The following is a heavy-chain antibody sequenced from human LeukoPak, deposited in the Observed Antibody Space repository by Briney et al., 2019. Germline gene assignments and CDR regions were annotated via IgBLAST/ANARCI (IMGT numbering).Heavy chain of an antibody. Sequence: GGSLRLSCAASGFTFSGYSMNWVRQAPGKGLEWVSYISSSSSYTKYADSVKGRFTISRDNAKNSLYLQMNSLRAEDTAMYYCATYYYGSGSYNALIAEYFQHWGQGTLVTVSS. D-gene: IGHD3-10*01. J-gene: IGHJ1*01. CDR2: ISSSSSYT. V-gene: IGHV3-21*05. CDR1: GFTFSGYS. CDR3: ATYYYGSGSYNALIAEYFQH.